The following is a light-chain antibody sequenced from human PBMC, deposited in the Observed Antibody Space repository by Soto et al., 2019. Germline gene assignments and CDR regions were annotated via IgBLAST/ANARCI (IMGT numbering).Light chain of an antibody. J-gene: IGLJ3*02. CDR3: QTWGTGIPWV. CDR2: LNSDGSH. CDR1: SGHSSYA. V-gene: IGLV4-69*01. Sequence: QPVLTQSPSASASLGASVKLTCTLSSGHSSYAIAWHQQQPEKGPRYLMKLNSDGSHSKGDGIPDRFSGSSSGAERYLTISRLQSEDEAYYYCQTWGTGIPWVFGGGTKLTVL.